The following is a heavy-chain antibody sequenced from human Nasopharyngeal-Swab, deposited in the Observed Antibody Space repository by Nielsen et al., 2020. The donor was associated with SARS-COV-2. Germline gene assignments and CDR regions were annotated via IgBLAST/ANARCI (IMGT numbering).Heavy chain of an antibody. J-gene: IGHJ4*02. CDR2: INPSGGST. CDR1: GYTFTSYY. V-gene: IGHV1-46*01. CDR3: ARDQIGDSGGYDFDY. D-gene: IGHD3-22*01. Sequence: ASVKVSCKASGYTFTSYYMHWVRQAPGQGLEWMGIINPSGGSTSYAQKFQGRVTMTRDTSTSTVYMELSSLRSEDTAVYYCARDQIGDSGGYDFDYWGQGTLVTVSS.